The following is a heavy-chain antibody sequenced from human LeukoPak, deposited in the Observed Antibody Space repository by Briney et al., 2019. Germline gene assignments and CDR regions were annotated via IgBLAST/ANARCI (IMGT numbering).Heavy chain of an antibody. CDR3: ARDQPYMDV. J-gene: IGHJ6*03. CDR2: IYHSGST. V-gene: IGHV4-38-2*02. Sequence: SETLSLTCIVPGYSISSGYYWVWIRQPPGKGLEWIGSIYHSGSTLYNPSLKSRVTISVDTSKNKFSLKLSSVTAADTAMYYCARDQPYMDVWGEGTTVTVSS. CDR1: GYSISSGYY.